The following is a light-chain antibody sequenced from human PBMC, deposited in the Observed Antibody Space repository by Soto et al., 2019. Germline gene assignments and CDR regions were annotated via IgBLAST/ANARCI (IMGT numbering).Light chain of an antibody. CDR2: GNN. Sequence: QSALTQPPSVSGAPGQRVTISCTGSSSNIGAGYVVHWYQQLPGTAPKLLISGNNNRPSGVPDRFSGSKSRTSASLAITGLQAKDEDDYYCPSYDRSLSASVFGGGTKLTVL. V-gene: IGLV1-40*01. J-gene: IGLJ3*02. CDR3: PSYDRSLSASV. CDR1: SSNIGAGYV.